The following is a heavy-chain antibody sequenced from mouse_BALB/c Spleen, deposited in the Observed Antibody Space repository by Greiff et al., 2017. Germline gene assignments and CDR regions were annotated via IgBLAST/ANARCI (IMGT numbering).Heavy chain of an antibody. Sequence: EVQGVESGGGLVKPGGSLKLSCAASGFTFSSYAMAWVRQTPGKRLEWVATISSGGSYTYYPDSVKGRFNISRDNAKYTLYLRMSSLRSEETAMYYCARHDGYFDYWGQGTTLTVSS. CDR2: ISSGGSYT. D-gene: IGHD2-3*01. V-gene: IGHV5-9-3*01. J-gene: IGHJ2*01. CDR3: ARHDGYFDY. CDR1: GFTFSSYA.